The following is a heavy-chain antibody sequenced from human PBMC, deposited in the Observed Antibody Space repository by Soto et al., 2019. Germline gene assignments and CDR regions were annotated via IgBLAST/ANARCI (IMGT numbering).Heavy chain of an antibody. Sequence: QLQLQESGPGLVKPSETLSLTCTVSGGSISSSSYYWGWIRQPPGKGLEWIGSIYYSGSTYYNPSLQXRXTXSXXTSKNQSSLKLSSVTAADTAVYYCARRGSSSWYGYWGQGTLVTVSS. D-gene: IGHD6-13*01. CDR2: IYYSGST. CDR3: ARRGSSSWYGY. V-gene: IGHV4-39*01. J-gene: IGHJ4*02. CDR1: GGSISSSSYY.